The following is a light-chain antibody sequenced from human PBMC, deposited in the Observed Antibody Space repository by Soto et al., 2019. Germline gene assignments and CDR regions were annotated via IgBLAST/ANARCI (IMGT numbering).Light chain of an antibody. V-gene: IGKV1-5*03. CDR2: KAS. CDR1: QSISSW. J-gene: IGKJ1*01. Sequence: DIQMTQSPSTLSASVGDRVTITCRASQSISSWLAWYQQKPGKAPKLLIYKASSLESGVPSRFSGSGSGTEFPLTISSLQPDDFATYYCQQYNSYLWTFGQGTKVEIK. CDR3: QQYNSYLWT.